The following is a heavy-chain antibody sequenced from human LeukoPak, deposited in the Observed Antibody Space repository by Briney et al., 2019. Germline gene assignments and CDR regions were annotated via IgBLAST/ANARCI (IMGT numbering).Heavy chain of an antibody. CDR3: ARGGSPPEALGDTFDV. CDR2: VKSDGSSI. J-gene: IGHJ3*01. V-gene: IGHV3-74*01. Sequence: PGGSLRLSCGAFGFTFSSHWMHWVRQAPGKGLVWVSRVKSDGSSINYADSVKGRFTISRDNAKNTLLLQMNSLRAEDTAVYYCARGGSPPEALGDTFDVWGQGTSVSVSS. CDR1: GFTFSSHW. D-gene: IGHD1-26*01.